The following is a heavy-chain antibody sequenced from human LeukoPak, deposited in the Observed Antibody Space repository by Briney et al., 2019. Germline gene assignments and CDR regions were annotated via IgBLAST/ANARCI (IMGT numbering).Heavy chain of an antibody. D-gene: IGHD3-22*01. J-gene: IGHJ4*02. CDR2: IRQDGSVK. Sequence: GGSLRLSCAASGFNFGTYWMSWVRQAPGKGLEWLANIRQDGSVKFYVDSVKGRFTISRDNAKSSLYLQMNSLRVEDTAVYYCASSHDSSGNDWGQETLVTVSS. V-gene: IGHV3-7*01. CDR3: ASSHDSSGND. CDR1: GFNFGTYW.